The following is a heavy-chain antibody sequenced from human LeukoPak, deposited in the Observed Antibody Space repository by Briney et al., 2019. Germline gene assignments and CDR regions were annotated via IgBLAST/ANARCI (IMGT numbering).Heavy chain of an antibody. Sequence: PGGSLRLSCAASGFTFSRYWMNWVRQAPGKGLEWVASIKEDGSEKSYVDSVKGRFTISRDNAKNSLYLQMSSLRAEDTAVYYCVSCGTTTCIIRFDHWAQGTLVTVSS. V-gene: IGHV3-7*01. J-gene: IGHJ4*02. CDR3: VSCGTTTCIIRFDH. CDR1: GFTFSRYW. CDR2: IKEDGSEK. D-gene: IGHD2-2*01.